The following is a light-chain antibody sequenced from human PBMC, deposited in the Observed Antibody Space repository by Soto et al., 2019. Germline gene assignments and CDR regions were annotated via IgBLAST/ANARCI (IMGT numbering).Light chain of an antibody. Sequence: EIVLTQSPGTLSLSPGERATLSCRASLSVSSSYLAWYPQKPGQAPRLLIYGASSRATGIPDRFSRSGSGRDFSVTFSSLELKGFAVYYCHQYGSATWTFGQGSKVYIK. CDR3: HQYGSATWT. J-gene: IGKJ1*01. CDR2: GAS. V-gene: IGKV3-20*01. CDR1: LSVSSSY.